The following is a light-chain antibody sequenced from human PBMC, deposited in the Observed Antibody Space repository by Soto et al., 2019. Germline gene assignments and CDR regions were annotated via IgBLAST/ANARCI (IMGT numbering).Light chain of an antibody. V-gene: IGKV3-15*01. CDR2: GAA. CDR3: QQYNNWPPT. Sequence: EIVMTQSPATLSVSPGERATLSCRASQSVSSSLAWYQQKPGQAPRLLIYGAATRATGFPGRFSGSGSGTEFTLSICSLQSEDFAVYYCQQYNNWPPTVGQGTRLEIK. J-gene: IGKJ5*01. CDR1: QSVSSS.